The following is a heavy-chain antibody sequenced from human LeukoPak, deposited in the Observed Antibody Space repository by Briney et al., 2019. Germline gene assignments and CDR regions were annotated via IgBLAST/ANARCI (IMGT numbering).Heavy chain of an antibody. CDR3: ATDVDTAYYFDY. V-gene: IGHV1-18*01. CDR2: ISAYNGNT. J-gene: IGHJ4*02. D-gene: IGHD5-18*01. Sequence: ASVKVSCKASGYTFTSYGISWVRQAPGQGLEWMGWISAYNGNTNYAQKLQGRVTMTTDTSTSTAYMELRSLRSDDTAVYYCATDVDTAYYFDYWGQGTLVTVSS. CDR1: GYTFTSYG.